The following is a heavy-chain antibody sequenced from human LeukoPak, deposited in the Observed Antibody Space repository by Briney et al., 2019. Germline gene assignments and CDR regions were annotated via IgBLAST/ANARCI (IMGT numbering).Heavy chain of an antibody. J-gene: IGHJ6*02. D-gene: IGHD4-17*01. CDR1: GDSVSSNSVT. V-gene: IGHV6-1*01. CDR3: ARGSTVTSYYYYGMDV. CDR2: TYYRSTWYN. Sequence: SQTLSLTCAISGDSVSSNSVTWNWIRQSPSRGLEWLGRTYYRSTWYNDYAVSVRGRITVNPDTSKNQFSLHLNSVTPEDTAVYYCARGSTVTSYYYYGMDVWGQGTTVTVSS.